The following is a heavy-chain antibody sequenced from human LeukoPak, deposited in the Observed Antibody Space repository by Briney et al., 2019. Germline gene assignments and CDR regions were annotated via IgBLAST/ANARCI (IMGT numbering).Heavy chain of an antibody. V-gene: IGHV1-18*01. Sequence: ASVKVSCKASGYTFTSYGISWVRQAPGQGLEWMGWISAYNGNTNYAQKLQGRVTMTTDTSTSTAYMELRSLRSDDTAVYYCATTYSSSSRVTAWLGAFDIWGQGTMVTVSS. CDR2: ISAYNGNT. D-gene: IGHD6-6*01. CDR3: ATTYSSSSRVTAWLGAFDI. CDR1: GYTFTSYG. J-gene: IGHJ3*02.